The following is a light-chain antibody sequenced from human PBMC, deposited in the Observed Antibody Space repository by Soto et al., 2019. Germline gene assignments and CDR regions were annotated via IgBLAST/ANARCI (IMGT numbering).Light chain of an antibody. CDR2: EVY. CDR3: IAYAGSSTWV. CDR1: SSDVGGYNY. Sequence: QSAPTKPPSASGSPGQSVTFSCTGTSSDVGGYNYVSWYQQYPGKAPKLMIYEVYKLPSGVPDRFSGSKSANTASLTVSGLQPEDEADYYCIAYAGSSTWVFGGGTKLTVL. J-gene: IGLJ2*01. V-gene: IGLV2-8*01.